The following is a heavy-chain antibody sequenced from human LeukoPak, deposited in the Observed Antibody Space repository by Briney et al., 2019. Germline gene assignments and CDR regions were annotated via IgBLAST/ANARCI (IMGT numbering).Heavy chain of an antibody. J-gene: IGHJ4*02. CDR3: AKSRYYFDY. Sequence: GGSLRLSCAASGFTFSSFAMNWVRQAPGKGLEWVSVISGSGDNTYYADSVKGRFTISRDNSKNTLYLQMNSLRAEDTAVYFCAKSRYYFDYWGQGTLVTVSS. CDR1: GFTFSSFA. CDR2: ISGSGDNT. V-gene: IGHV3-23*01.